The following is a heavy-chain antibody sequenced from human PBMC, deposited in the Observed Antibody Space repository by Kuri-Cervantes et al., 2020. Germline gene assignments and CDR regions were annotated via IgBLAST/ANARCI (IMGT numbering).Heavy chain of an antibody. Sequence: ESLKISCAVSGYSISSGYYWGWIRQPPGKGLEWIGSIYHSGSTYYNPSLKSRVTISVDTSKNQFSLKLSSVTAADTAVYYCATLGKVDTAMNYGMDVWGQGTTVTDSS. D-gene: IGHD5-18*01. CDR3: ATLGKVDTAMNYGMDV. V-gene: IGHV4-38-2*01. CDR2: IYHSGST. CDR1: GYSISSGYY. J-gene: IGHJ6*02.